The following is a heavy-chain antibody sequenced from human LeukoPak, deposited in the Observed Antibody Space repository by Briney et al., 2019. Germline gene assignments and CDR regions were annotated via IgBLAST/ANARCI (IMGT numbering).Heavy chain of an antibody. CDR2: MYTSGIT. V-gene: IGHV4-4*07. CDR1: GGSISSYS. CDR3: ASRDANTAAAFDI. D-gene: IGHD2-21*02. J-gene: IGHJ3*02. Sequence: PSETLSLSCTVSGGSISSYSWSWIRQPAGKRLEWIGHMYTSGITNYNPSLKSRVTMSVDTSKKQFSLKLSSVTAADTAVYYCASRDANTAAAFDIWGQGTMLTVSS.